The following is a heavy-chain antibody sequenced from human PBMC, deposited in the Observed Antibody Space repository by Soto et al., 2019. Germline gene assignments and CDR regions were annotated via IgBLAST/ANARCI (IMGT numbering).Heavy chain of an antibody. CDR1: GFTFSGCW. D-gene: IGHD2-2*01. CDR3: ARSVLPPSSLFDF. V-gene: IGHV3-7*01. CDR2: IKPDGSEK. J-gene: IGHJ4*02. Sequence: ELQLVESGGGLVQPGGSLRLSCAASGFTFSGCWMTWVRQAPGKGLEWVASIKPDGSEKQYVDSVKGRFTISRYNAENSVYLQMASLRAEGTAVYYCARSVLPPSSLFDFWGQGTLVTVSS.